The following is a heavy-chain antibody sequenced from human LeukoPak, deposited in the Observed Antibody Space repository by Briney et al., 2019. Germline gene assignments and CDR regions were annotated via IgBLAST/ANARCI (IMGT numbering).Heavy chain of an antibody. CDR3: ARGPIIVVVPAAMFDFDY. CDR1: GYTFTSYY. V-gene: IGHV1-46*01. D-gene: IGHD2-2*01. Sequence: ASVKGSCKASGYTFTSYYMHWVLQPPGQGVEWMGIINPSGGSTSYAQKFQGRVTMTRDTSTSTVYMELSSLRSEDTAVYYCARGPIIVVVPAAMFDFDYWGQGTLVTVSS. J-gene: IGHJ4*02. CDR2: INPSGGST.